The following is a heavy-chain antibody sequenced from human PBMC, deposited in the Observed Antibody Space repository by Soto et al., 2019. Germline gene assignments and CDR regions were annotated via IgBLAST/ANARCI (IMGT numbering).Heavy chain of an antibody. Sequence: QVQLQESGPGLVKPSQTLSLTCTVSGGSISSGDYYWSWIRQPPGKGLEWIGYIYYSGSTYYNPSLKSRVTMSVDTSKNQLSLKLSSVTAADTAVYYWARQHGYSGLSRFDPWGQGTLVTVSS. CDR3: ARQHGYSGLSRFDP. CDR1: GGSISSGDYY. V-gene: IGHV4-30-4*01. D-gene: IGHD5-12*01. J-gene: IGHJ5*02. CDR2: IYYSGST.